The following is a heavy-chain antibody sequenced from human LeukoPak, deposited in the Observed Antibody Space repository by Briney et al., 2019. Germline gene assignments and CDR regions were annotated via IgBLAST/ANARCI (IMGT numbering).Heavy chain of an antibody. J-gene: IGHJ3*02. Sequence: SSVKVSCKASGYTFTSYGIIWVRQAPGQGLEWMGWISAYNGNTNYAQKLQGRVTMTTDTSTSTAYMELRSLRSDDTAVYYCARHDYDFWSGQDAFDIWGQGTMVTVSS. CDR3: ARHDYDFWSGQDAFDI. V-gene: IGHV1-18*01. D-gene: IGHD3-3*01. CDR1: GYTFTSYG. CDR2: ISAYNGNT.